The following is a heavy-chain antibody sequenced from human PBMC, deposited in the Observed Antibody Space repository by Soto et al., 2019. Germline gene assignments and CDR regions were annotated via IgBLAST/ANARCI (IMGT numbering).Heavy chain of an antibody. V-gene: IGHV4-34*01. CDR2: INHTGGT. CDR1: GGSVNGYY. D-gene: IGHD3-3*01. J-gene: IGHJ5*02. Sequence: PSETLSLTCAVYGGSVNGYYWNWIRQPPGKGLEWIGEINHTGGTHYNPSLKSRVTMSVDTSKNQFSLRLSSVTVADTAIYYCATRITVFGLLIPPFDPWGQGTQVTVSS. CDR3: ATRITVFGLLIPPFDP.